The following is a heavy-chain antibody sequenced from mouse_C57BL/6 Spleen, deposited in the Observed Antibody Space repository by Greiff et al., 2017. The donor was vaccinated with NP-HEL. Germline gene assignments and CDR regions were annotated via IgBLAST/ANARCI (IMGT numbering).Heavy chain of an antibody. D-gene: IGHD2-4*01. V-gene: IGHV7-3*01. J-gene: IGHJ2*01. CDR2: IRNKANGYTT. Sequence: EVQGVESGGGLVQPGGSLSLSCAASGFTFPDYYMSWVRQPPGKALEWLGFIRNKANGYTTEYSASVKGRITISRDHSQSTLYHHRNVLRAEDTATYYCARYNYYDYDALFDYWGQGTTLTVSS. CDR3: ARYNYYDYDALFDY. CDR1: GFTFPDYY.